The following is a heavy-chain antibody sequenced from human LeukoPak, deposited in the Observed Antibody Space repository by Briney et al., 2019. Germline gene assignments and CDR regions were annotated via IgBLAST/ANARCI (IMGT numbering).Heavy chain of an antibody. CDR3: ARDFYDFWSGYENWFDP. V-gene: IGHV1-18*01. D-gene: IGHD3-3*01. CDR1: GYTFTSYG. CDR2: ISAYNGNT. J-gene: IGHJ5*02. Sequence: GASVKVSCKASGYTFTSYGISWVRQAPGQGLEWVGWISAYNGNTNYAQKLQGRVTMTTDTSTSTAYMELRSLRSDDTAVYYCARDFYDFWSGYENWFDPWGQGTLVTVSS.